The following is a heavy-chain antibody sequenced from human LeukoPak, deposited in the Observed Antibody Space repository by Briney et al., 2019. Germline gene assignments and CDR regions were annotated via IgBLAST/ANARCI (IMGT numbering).Heavy chain of an antibody. Sequence: PSETLSLTCTVSGGSISSSSYYWGWIRQPPGKGLEWIGSIYYSGSIYYNPSLKSRVTISVDTSKNQFSLKLSSVTAADTAVYYCAREDWCSSTSCRIGDYWGQGTLVTVSS. CDR1: GGSISSSSYY. CDR2: IYYSGSI. J-gene: IGHJ4*02. CDR3: AREDWCSSTSCRIGDY. D-gene: IGHD2-2*01. V-gene: IGHV4-39*07.